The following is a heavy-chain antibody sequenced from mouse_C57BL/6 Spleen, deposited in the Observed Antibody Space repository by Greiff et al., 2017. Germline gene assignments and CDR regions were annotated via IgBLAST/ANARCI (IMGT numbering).Heavy chain of an antibody. V-gene: IGHV1-18*01. J-gene: IGHJ4*01. CDR2: INPNNGGT. D-gene: IGHD1-1*01. CDR1: GYTFTDYN. CDR3: ARRRGLYYGSSFYAMDY. Sequence: VQLKESGPELVKPGASVKIPCKASGYTFTDYNMDWVKQSHGKSLEWIGDINPNNGGTIYNQKFKGKATLTVDKSSSTTYMELRSLTSEDTAVYYCARRRGLYYGSSFYAMDYWGQGTSVTVSS.